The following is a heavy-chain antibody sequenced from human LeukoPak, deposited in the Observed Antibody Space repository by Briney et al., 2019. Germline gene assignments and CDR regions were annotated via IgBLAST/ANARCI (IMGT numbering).Heavy chain of an antibody. CDR1: GYTFTGCY. J-gene: IGHJ5*02. CDR2: INPNSGGT. CDR3: ARDRVTDWNPSNWFDP. Sequence: ASVKVSCKASGYTFTGCYMHWVRQAPGQGLEWMGWINPNSGGTNYAQKFQGRVTMTRDTSISTAYVELSRLRSDDTAVYYCARDRVTDWNPSNWFDPWGQGTLVTVSS. D-gene: IGHD1-1*01. V-gene: IGHV1-2*02.